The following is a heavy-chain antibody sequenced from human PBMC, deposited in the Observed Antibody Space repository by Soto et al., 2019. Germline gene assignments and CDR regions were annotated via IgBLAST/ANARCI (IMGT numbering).Heavy chain of an antibody. V-gene: IGHV5-51*01. CDR3: ARRFSSSSRYYYYMDV. CDR2: IYPGDSDT. J-gene: IGHJ6*03. Sequence: PGESLKISCKGSGYSFTSYWIGWVRQMPGKGLEWMGIIYPGDSDTRYSPSFQGQVTISADKSISTAYLRWSSLKASDTAMYYCARRFSSSSRYYYYMDVWGKGTTVTVSS. D-gene: IGHD6-6*01. CDR1: GYSFTSYW.